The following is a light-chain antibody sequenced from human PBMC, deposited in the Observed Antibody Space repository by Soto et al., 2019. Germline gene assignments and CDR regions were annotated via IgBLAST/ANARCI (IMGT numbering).Light chain of an antibody. Sequence: ALTQPASVSGSPGQSITISCTGTSSDVGGYNYVSWYQQHPGKAPKLLIYEVRLRPSGVSTRFSGSKSGDTASLTISGLQAEDEADYYCSSYTSSTTLQFGGGTKLTVL. V-gene: IGLV2-14*01. CDR1: SSDVGGYNY. J-gene: IGLJ2*01. CDR2: EVR. CDR3: SSYTSSTTLQ.